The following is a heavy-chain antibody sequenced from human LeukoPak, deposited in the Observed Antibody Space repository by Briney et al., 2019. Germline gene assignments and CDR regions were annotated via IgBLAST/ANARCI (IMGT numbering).Heavy chain of an antibody. J-gene: IGHJ4*02. CDR3: ARGWGSTTFDY. Sequence: SETLSLTCTVSGGSISSYYWSWIRQPPGKGLEWIGYIYCSGSTNYNPSLKSRVTISVDTSKNQFSLKLSSVTAADTAVYYCARGWGSTTFDYWGQGTLVTVSS. V-gene: IGHV4-59*08. CDR1: GGSISSYY. D-gene: IGHD3-16*01. CDR2: IYCSGST.